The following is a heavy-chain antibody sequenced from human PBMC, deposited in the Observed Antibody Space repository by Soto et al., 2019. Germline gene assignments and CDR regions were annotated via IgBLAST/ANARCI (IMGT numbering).Heavy chain of an antibody. CDR1: GGSISGGAYY. Sequence: QVQLQESGPGLVKPSQTLSLTCTVSGGSISGGAYYWSWIRQHPGKGLEWIGYIYYSGSTDYNPSLKSRVTILVDTSKNQFSLKLSSVTAADTAVYFCARETTGTTGGFDIWGQGTKVTVSS. J-gene: IGHJ3*02. CDR2: IYYSGST. D-gene: IGHD1-7*01. V-gene: IGHV4-31*03. CDR3: ARETTGTTGGFDI.